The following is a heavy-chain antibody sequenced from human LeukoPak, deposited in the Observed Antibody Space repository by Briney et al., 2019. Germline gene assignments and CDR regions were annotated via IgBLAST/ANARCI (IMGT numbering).Heavy chain of an antibody. CDR1: GYTFTSYG. J-gene: IGHJ6*02. V-gene: IGHV1-18*01. CDR3: ARGREGGVPKIWFGELGPNEIYGMDV. D-gene: IGHD3-10*01. CDR2: ISAYNGNT. Sequence: ASVKVSCKASGYTFTSYGISWVRQAPGQGLEWMGWISAYNGNTNYAQKLQGRVTMTTDTSTSTAYMELRSLRSDDTAVYYCARGREGGVPKIWFGELGPNEIYGMDVWGQGTTVTVSS.